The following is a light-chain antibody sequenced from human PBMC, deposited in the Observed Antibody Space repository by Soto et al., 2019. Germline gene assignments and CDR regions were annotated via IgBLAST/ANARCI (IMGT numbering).Light chain of an antibody. CDR3: AAWDDSLNGVA. CDR1: SSNIGKNY. J-gene: IGLJ2*01. Sequence: QSVLTQPPSASGAPGQRATISCSGGSSNIGKNYVYWYQQLPGAAPKLLIYNINQRPSGVPDRFSASKSGTSASLAISGLRSEDEADYHCAAWDDSLNGVAFGGGTKLTVL. V-gene: IGLV1-47*01. CDR2: NIN.